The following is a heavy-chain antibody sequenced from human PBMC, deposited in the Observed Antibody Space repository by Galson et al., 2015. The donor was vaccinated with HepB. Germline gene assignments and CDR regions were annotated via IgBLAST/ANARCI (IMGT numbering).Heavy chain of an antibody. CDR1: GGTFSSHT. D-gene: IGHD5-18*01. CDR3: ARADTAVYGMDV. Sequence: SVKVSCKASGGTFSSHTISWVRQAPGQGLEWMGRIIPILGIANYAQKFQGRVTITADKSTSTAYMELSSLRSEDTAVYYCARADTAVYGMDVWGQGTTVTVSS. J-gene: IGHJ6*02. V-gene: IGHV1-69*02. CDR2: IIPILGIA.